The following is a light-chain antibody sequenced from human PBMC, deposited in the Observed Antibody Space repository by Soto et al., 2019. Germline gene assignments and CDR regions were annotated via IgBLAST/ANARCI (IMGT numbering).Light chain of an antibody. CDR1: SSDVGGYNY. CDR2: EVS. J-gene: IGLJ3*02. Sequence: QSALTQPASVSGTPGQTITISCTGTSSDVGGYNYLSWYQQHPGKAPKVMIYEVSNRPSGVSNRFSGSKSGNTASLTISGLQAEDEAYYCGRSYTTSGTPVFGGGTKLTVL. V-gene: IGLV2-14*01. CDR3: RSYTTSGTPV.